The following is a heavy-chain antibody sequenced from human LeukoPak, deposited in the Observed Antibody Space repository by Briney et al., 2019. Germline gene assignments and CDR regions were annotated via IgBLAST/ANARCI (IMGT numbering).Heavy chain of an antibody. CDR2: INGGNGDT. CDR3: AREHDFLIDYSFDY. V-gene: IGHV1-3*01. Sequence: ASVKVSCKASGYAFTSFGVHWVRQAPGQRLEWMGWINGGNGDTKYSQKFQGRVTITRDTSASTAYMELSSLRSEDTAVYYCAREHDFLIDYSFDYWGQGTLVTVSS. D-gene: IGHD3-3*01. J-gene: IGHJ4*02. CDR1: GYAFTSFG.